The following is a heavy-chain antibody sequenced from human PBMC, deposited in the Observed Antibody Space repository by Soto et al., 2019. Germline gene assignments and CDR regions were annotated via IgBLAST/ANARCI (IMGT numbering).Heavy chain of an antibody. CDR1: GFTFDDYA. Sequence: LRHSCAASGFTFDDYAKHWVRQAPGKGLEWVSGISWNSGSIGYADSVKGRFTISRDNAKNSLYLQMNSLRAEDTALYYCAKDTGSSWLFDYWGQGTLVTVSS. J-gene: IGHJ4*02. CDR2: ISWNSGSI. V-gene: IGHV3-9*01. CDR3: AKDTGSSWLFDY. D-gene: IGHD6-13*01.